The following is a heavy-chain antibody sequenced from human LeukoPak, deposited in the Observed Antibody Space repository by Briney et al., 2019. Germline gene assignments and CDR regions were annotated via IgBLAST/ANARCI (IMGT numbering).Heavy chain of an antibody. J-gene: IGHJ5*02. CDR2: ISYDGSNK. CDR3: AKDQLWFGELLEENWFDP. D-gene: IGHD3-10*01. CDR1: GFTFSSYG. V-gene: IGHV3-30*18. Sequence: GRSLGLSCAASGFTFSSYGMHWVRQAPGKGLEWVAVISYDGSNKYYADSVKGRFTISRDNSKNTLYLQMNSLRAEDTAVYYCAKDQLWFGELLEENWFDPWGQGTLVTVSS.